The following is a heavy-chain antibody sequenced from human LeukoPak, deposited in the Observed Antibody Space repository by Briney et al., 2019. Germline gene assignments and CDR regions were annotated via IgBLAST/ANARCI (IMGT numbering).Heavy chain of an antibody. Sequence: SETLSLTCAVYGGSFSGYYWSWIRQPPGKGLEWIGEINHSGSTNYNPSLKSRVTISVDTSKNQFSLKLSSVTAADTAVYYYASLRMTTVTTFGRINDYWGQGTLVTVSS. CDR3: ASLRMTTVTTFGRINDY. J-gene: IGHJ4*02. V-gene: IGHV4-34*01. D-gene: IGHD4-17*01. CDR2: INHSGST. CDR1: GGSFSGYY.